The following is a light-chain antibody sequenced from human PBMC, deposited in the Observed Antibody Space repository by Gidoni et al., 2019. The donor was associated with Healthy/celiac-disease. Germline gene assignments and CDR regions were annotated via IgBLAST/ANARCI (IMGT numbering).Light chain of an antibody. CDR1: QSVSSN. J-gene: IGKJ3*01. CDR3: QQYNNCPLT. Sequence: EIVMTQSPATLSVSPGERATLSCRASQSVSSNLAWYQQKPGQAPRLLIYGASTRATGIPARFSGSGSGTEFTLTISSLQSEDFAVYYCQQYNNCPLTFXPXTKVDIK. CDR2: GAS. V-gene: IGKV3-15*01.